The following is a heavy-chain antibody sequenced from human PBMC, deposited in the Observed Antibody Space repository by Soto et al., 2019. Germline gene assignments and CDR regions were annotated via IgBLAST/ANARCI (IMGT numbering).Heavy chain of an antibody. V-gene: IGHV3-33*01. CDR2: IWYDGSNK. D-gene: IGHD3-3*01. Sequence: GGSLRLSCAASGFTFSSYGMHWVRQAPGKXLEWVAVIWYDGSNKYYADSVKGRFTISRDNSKNTLYLQMNSLRAEDTAVYYCARDKSVGYYDFWSGYYEPLDYWGQGTLVTVSS. CDR1: GFTFSSYG. CDR3: ARDKSVGYYDFWSGYYEPLDY. J-gene: IGHJ4*02.